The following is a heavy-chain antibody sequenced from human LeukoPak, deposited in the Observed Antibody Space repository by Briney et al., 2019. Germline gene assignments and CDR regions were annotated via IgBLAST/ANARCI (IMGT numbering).Heavy chain of an antibody. CDR2: INPNSGGT. CDR3: ARERTAARNWFDP. Sequence: ASVKVSCKASGYTFTGYYMHWVRQAPGQGLEWMGWINPNSGGTNYAQKFQGRVTMTRDTSISTAYMELSRLRSDDTAVNHCARERTAARNWFDPWGQGTLVTVSS. D-gene: IGHD6-6*01. V-gene: IGHV1-2*02. J-gene: IGHJ5*02. CDR1: GYTFTGYY.